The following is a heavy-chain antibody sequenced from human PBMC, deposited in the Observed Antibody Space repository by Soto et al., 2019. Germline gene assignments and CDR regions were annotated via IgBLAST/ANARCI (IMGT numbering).Heavy chain of an antibody. CDR2: ISYDGSNK. CDR3: GSEYCSGGSCYPDAFDI. J-gene: IGHJ3*02. Sequence: QVQLVESGGGVVQPGRSLRLSCAASGFTFSSYAMHWVRQAPGKGLEWVAVISYDGSNKYYADSVKGRFTISRDNSKNTLYLQMNSLRAEDTAVYYCGSEYCSGGSCYPDAFDIWGQGTMVTVSS. V-gene: IGHV3-30-3*01. D-gene: IGHD2-15*01. CDR1: GFTFSSYA.